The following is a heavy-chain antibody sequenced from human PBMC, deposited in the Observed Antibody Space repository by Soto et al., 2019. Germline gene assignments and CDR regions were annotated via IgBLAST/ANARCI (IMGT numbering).Heavy chain of an antibody. CDR2: ITPLFGIP. V-gene: IGHV1-69*17. D-gene: IGHD2-15*01. CDR1: GGTSRSLS. CDR3: ARDPLPAGGCFDP. J-gene: IGHJ5*02. Sequence: QVQLVQSGAEVKKPGSSVKVSCKASGGTSRSLSITWVRQAPGQGLEWMGGITPLFGIPNYPQKFQGRLTITGKKSTGTAYLELSSLSSEDPPVYSGARDPLPAGGCFDPWGRGTLVTVSS.